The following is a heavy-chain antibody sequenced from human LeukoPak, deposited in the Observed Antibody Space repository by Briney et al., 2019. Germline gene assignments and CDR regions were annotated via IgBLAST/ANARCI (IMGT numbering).Heavy chain of an antibody. V-gene: IGHV4-59*01. CDR3: ARVTTSAFDI. D-gene: IGHD4-17*01. J-gene: IGHJ3*02. CDR2: IYYSGST. CDR1: GGSISSYY. Sequence: PSETLSLTCTVSGGSISSYYWSWIRQPPGKGLEWIGYIYYSGSTNYNPSLKSRVTISVDTSKNQFSLKLSSVTAADTAVYYCARVTTSAFDIWGQGTMVTVSS.